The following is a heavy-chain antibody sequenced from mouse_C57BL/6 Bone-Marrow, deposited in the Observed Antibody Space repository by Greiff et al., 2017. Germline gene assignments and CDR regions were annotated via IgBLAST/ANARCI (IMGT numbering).Heavy chain of an antibody. D-gene: IGHD2-2*01. CDR3: ARSRVRKGFDY. Sequence: EVQLQQSGPVLVKPGASVKMSCKASGYTFTDYYMNWVKQSHGKSLEWIGVINPYNGGTSSNQKFKGKATLTVDKSSSTAYMELNSLTSEDSAVYYCARSRVRKGFDYWGQGTTLTVSS. J-gene: IGHJ2*01. CDR1: GYTFTDYY. CDR2: INPYNGGT. V-gene: IGHV1-19*01.